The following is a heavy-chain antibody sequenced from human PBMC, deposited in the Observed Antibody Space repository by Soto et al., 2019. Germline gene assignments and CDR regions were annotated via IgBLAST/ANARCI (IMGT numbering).Heavy chain of an antibody. D-gene: IGHD3-3*01. V-gene: IGHV3-30-3*01. CDR1: GFTFSSYA. J-gene: IGHJ4*02. CDR3: ASLLLEQDHGEVDY. Sequence: GGSLRLSCAASGFTFSSYAMHWVRQAPGKGLEWVAVISYDGSNKYYADSVKGRFTISGDNSKNTLYLQMNSLRAEDTAVYYCASLLLEQDHGEVDYWGQGTLVTVSS. CDR2: ISYDGSNK.